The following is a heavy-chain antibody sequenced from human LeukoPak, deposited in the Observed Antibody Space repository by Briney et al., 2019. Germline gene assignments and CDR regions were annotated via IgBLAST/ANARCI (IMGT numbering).Heavy chain of an antibody. J-gene: IGHJ4*02. D-gene: IGHD2/OR15-2a*01. CDR1: GYTFTSYA. CDR2: INTNTGNP. CDR3: ARRGVEYTIDY. Sequence: ASVKVSCKASGYTFTSYAMNWVRQAPGQGLKWMGWINTNTGNPTYAQGFTGRFVFSLDTSVSTAYLQISALKAEDTAVYYCARRGVEYTIDYWGQGTLVTVSS. V-gene: IGHV7-4-1*02.